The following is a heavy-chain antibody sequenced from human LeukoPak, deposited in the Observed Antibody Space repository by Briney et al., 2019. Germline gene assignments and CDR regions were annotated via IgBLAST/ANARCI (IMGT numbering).Heavy chain of an antibody. J-gene: IGHJ4*02. Sequence: GGSLRLSCAASGFTFSSYAMSWVRQAPGKGLEWVSGISAGGASTYYADSVKGRLTISRDNSKNTLYLQMNSLRAEDTAVYYCANWRGDFRYFDYRGQGTLVTVSS. D-gene: IGHD2-21*02. V-gene: IGHV3-23*01. CDR2: ISAGGAST. CDR1: GFTFSSYA. CDR3: ANWRGDFRYFDY.